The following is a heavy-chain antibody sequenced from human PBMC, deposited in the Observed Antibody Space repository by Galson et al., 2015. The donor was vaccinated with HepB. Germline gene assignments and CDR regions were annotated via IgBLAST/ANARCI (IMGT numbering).Heavy chain of an antibody. CDR1: GFTFSSYA. J-gene: IGHJ4*02. Sequence: SLRLSCAASGFTFSSYAMSWVRQAPGKGLEWVPAISGSGGSTYYADSVKGRFTISRDNSKNTLYLQMNSLRAEDTAVYYCAKDGAYYDFWSGYYDYWGQGTLVTVSS. CDR3: AKDGAYYDFWSGYYDY. V-gene: IGHV3-23*01. D-gene: IGHD3-3*01. CDR2: ISGSGGST.